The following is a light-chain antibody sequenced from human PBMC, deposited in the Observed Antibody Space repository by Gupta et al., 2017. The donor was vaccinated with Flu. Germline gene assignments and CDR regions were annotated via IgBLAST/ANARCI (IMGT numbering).Light chain of an antibody. Sequence: TPGEPASISCRSSQSLRHSNGYNYLDWYLQKPGQSLQLLIYLGSNRASGVPDRFSGSGSGTDFTLKISRVEAEDVGVYYCMQALQTPPYTFGQGTKLEIK. CDR2: LGS. J-gene: IGKJ2*01. V-gene: IGKV2-28*01. CDR1: QSLRHSNGYNY. CDR3: MQALQTPPYT.